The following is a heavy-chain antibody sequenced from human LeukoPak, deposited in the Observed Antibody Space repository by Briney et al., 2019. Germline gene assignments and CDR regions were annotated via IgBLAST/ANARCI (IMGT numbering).Heavy chain of an antibody. CDR2: INHSGRT. Sequence: PSETLSLTCAVYGGSFSAYYWSWIRQPPGKGLECIGEINHSGRTNYNASLKSRVTISVDTSKNQFSLKMSYVTAADTAVYYCAGSPRYSGYDYGSDYWGRGILVTVSS. CDR1: GGSFSAYY. J-gene: IGHJ4*02. V-gene: IGHV4-34*01. CDR3: AGSPRYSGYDYGSDY. D-gene: IGHD5-12*01.